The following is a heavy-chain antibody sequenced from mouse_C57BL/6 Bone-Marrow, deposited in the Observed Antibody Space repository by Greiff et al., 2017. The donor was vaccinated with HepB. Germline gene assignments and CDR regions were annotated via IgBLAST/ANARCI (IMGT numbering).Heavy chain of an antibody. CDR3: TSPFYYGTYFGY. Sequence: EVKVVESGTVLARPGASVKMSCKTSGYTFTSYWMHWVKQRPGQGLEWIGAIYPGNSDTSYNQKFKGKAKLTAVTSASTAYMELSSLTNEDSAVYYCTSPFYYGTYFGYWGQGTTLPVSS. CDR1: GYTFTSYW. D-gene: IGHD1-1*01. CDR2: IYPGNSDT. J-gene: IGHJ2*01. V-gene: IGHV1-5*01.